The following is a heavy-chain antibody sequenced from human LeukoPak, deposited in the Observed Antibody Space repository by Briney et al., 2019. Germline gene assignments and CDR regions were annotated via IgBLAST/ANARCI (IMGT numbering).Heavy chain of an antibody. Sequence: GGSLRLSCAASGFTFSSYGMHWVRQAPGKGLEWVSYISSSGTTIYYADSVKGRFTISRDNAKNSLFLQVNSLSAEDTAVYYCARSSGTYHFDYWGQGTLVTVSS. CDR1: GFTFSSYG. J-gene: IGHJ4*02. CDR2: ISSSGTTI. D-gene: IGHD1-26*01. CDR3: ARSSGTYHFDY. V-gene: IGHV3-48*04.